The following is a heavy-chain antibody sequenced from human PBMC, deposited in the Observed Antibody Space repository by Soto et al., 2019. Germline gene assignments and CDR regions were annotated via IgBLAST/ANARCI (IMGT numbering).Heavy chain of an antibody. Sequence: QVQLVESGGGVVQPGTSLRLSCVTSGFIFNNYALYWVRQAPGKGLEWVASISVDGTKENYADSVKGRCSISRDKSKNTLYIEMNSLRGEDTAVYYRAWEVVDWQYFDYWGQGTLVTVSS. J-gene: IGHJ4*02. V-gene: IGHV3-30-3*01. CDR2: ISVDGTKE. CDR1: GFIFNNYA. CDR3: AWEVVDWQYFDY. D-gene: IGHD2-15*01.